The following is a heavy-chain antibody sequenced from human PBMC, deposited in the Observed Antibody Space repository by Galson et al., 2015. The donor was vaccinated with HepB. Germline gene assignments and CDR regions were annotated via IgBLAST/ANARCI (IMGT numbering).Heavy chain of an antibody. V-gene: IGHV3-7*01. CDR3: ARYLFLEWLLWGLRYGAFDI. J-gene: IGHJ3*02. CDR1: GFTFSSYW. D-gene: IGHD3-3*01. Sequence: SLRLSCAASGFTFSSYWMSWVRQAPGKGLEWVANIKQDGSEKYYVDSVKGRFTISRDNAKNSLYLQMNSLRAEDTAVYYCARYLFLEWLLWGLRYGAFDIWGQGTMVTVSS. CDR2: IKQDGSEK.